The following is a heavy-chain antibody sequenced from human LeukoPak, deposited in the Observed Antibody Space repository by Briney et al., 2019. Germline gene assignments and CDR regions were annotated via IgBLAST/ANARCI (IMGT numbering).Heavy chain of an antibody. CDR2: INTNTGNP. CDR1: GYTFTSYA. CDR3: TREFSSSRDYYYYYYMDV. D-gene: IGHD6-6*01. J-gene: IGHJ6*03. Sequence: ASVTVSCKASGYTFTSYAMNWVRQAPGQGLEWMGWINTNTGNPTYAQGFTGRFVFSLDTSVSTAYLQISSLKAEDTAVYYCTREFSSSRDYYYYYYMDVWGKGTTVTVSS. V-gene: IGHV7-4-1*02.